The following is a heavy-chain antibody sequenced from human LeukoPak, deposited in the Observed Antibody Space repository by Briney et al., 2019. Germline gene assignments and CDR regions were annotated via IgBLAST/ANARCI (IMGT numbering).Heavy chain of an antibody. CDR2: MYAGGTT. V-gene: IGHV3-53*01. CDR1: GVIVSRNC. D-gene: IGHD6-19*01. J-gene: IGHJ5*02. Sequence: PGGSLRLSCAASGVIVSRNCMSWVRQAPGKGLQWVAIMYAGGTTDYSDSVRGRFHISRDSSNNTLSLQINSLRAEDTAVYYCARGSGSGWPLDRWGQGALVTVSS. CDR3: ARGSGSGWPLDR.